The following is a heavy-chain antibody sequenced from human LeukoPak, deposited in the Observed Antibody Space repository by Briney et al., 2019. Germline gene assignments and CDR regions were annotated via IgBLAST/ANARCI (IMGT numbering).Heavy chain of an antibody. CDR2: ISAYNGNT. CDR3: ARVVRYGDYYYYGMDV. J-gene: IGHJ6*02. CDR1: GYTFTSYG. V-gene: IGHV1-18*01. Sequence: GASVKVSCKASGYTFTSYGISWVRQAPGQGQEWMGWISAYNGNTNYAQKLQGRVTMTTDTSTSTAYMELRSLRSDDTAVYYRARVVRYGDYYYYGMDVWGQGTTVTVSS. D-gene: IGHD1-1*01.